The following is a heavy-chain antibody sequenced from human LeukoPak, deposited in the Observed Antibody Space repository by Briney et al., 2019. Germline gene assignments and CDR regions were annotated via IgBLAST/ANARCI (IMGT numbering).Heavy chain of an antibody. CDR2: MNPNSGNT. Sequence: ASVKVSCKASGGTFSSYAISWVRQAPGEGLEWMGWMNPNSGNTGYAQKFQGRVTMTRNTSISTAYMELSSLRSEDTAVYYCARYSSGWYDWFDPWGQGTLVTVSS. V-gene: IGHV1-8*02. J-gene: IGHJ5*02. D-gene: IGHD6-19*01. CDR1: GGTFSSYA. CDR3: ARYSSGWYDWFDP.